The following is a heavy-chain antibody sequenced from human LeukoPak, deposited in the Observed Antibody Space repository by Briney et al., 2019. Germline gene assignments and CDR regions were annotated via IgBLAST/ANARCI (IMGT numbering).Heavy chain of an antibody. Sequence: ASVKVSCKASGYTFTSYDINWVRQATGQGLEWMGWMNPNSGNTGYAQKFQGRVTMTRNTSISTAYMELSSLRSEDTAVYYCARGAGTGYSYGLDAFDIWGQGTMVTVSS. CDR2: MNPNSGNT. V-gene: IGHV1-8*01. D-gene: IGHD5-18*01. J-gene: IGHJ3*02. CDR1: GYTFTSYD. CDR3: ARGAGTGYSYGLDAFDI.